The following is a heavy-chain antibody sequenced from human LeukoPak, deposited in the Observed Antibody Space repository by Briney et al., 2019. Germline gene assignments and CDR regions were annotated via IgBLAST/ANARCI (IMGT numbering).Heavy chain of an antibody. D-gene: IGHD3-10*01. CDR1: GGSFSGYY. CDR3: ARDYSDYYGSGSYYKGGYFDY. V-gene: IGHV4-34*01. CDR2: INHSGST. Sequence: SETLSLTCAVYGGSFSGYYWSWIRQPPGKGLEWIGEINHSGSTNYNPSLKSRVTISVDTSKNQFSLKLSSVTAEDTAVYYCARDYSDYYGSGSYYKGGYFDYWGQGTLVTVSS. J-gene: IGHJ4*02.